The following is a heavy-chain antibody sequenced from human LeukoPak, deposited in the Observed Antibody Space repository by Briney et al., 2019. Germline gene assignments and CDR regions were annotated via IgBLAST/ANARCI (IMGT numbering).Heavy chain of an antibody. CDR2: IYTSGGT. CDR3: ARVGNYYDSSGYYYYYYYMDV. D-gene: IGHD3-22*01. J-gene: IGHJ6*03. CDR1: GGSISSYY. Sequence: SETLSLTCTVSGGSISSYYWSWIRQPAGKGLEWIGRIYTSGGTNYNPSLKSRVTISVDKSKNQFSLKLSSVTAADTAVYYCARVGNYYDSSGYYYYYYYMDVWGKGTTVTVSS. V-gene: IGHV4-4*07.